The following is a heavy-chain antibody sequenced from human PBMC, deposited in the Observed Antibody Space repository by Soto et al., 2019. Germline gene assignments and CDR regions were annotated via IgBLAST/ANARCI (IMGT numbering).Heavy chain of an antibody. CDR2: IIPIFGTA. V-gene: IGHV1-69*05. J-gene: IGHJ6*02. Sequence: QVQLVQSGAEVKKPGSSVKVSCKASGGTFSSYAISWVRQAPGQGLEWMGGIIPIFGTADYAQMFQGRVTXTXXXSXXTAYMELSSLRSEDTAVYYCARHVPAAGYYYGMDVWGQGTTVTVSS. CDR1: GGTFSSYA. CDR3: ARHVPAAGYYYGMDV. D-gene: IGHD2-2*01.